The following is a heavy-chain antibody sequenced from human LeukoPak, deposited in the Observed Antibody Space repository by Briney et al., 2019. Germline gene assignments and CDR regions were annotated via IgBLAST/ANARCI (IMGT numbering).Heavy chain of an antibody. CDR3: ARDLGYYYDSSGYWSLFDY. D-gene: IGHD3-22*01. CDR2: ISAYNGNT. Sequence: ASVKVSCKASGYTFTSYGISWVRQAPGQGLEWMGWISAYNGNTNYAQKLQGRVTMTTDTSTSTAYMELRSLRSDDTAVYYCARDLGYYYDSSGYWSLFDYWGQGTLVTVSS. CDR1: GYTFTSYG. J-gene: IGHJ4*02. V-gene: IGHV1-18*01.